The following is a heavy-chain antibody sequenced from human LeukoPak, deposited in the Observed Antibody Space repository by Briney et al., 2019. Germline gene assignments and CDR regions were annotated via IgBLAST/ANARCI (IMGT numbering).Heavy chain of an antibody. J-gene: IGHJ4*02. CDR3: ARDTVAGNGFDY. D-gene: IGHD6-19*01. V-gene: IGHV4-30-4*08. CDR2: IYYSGST. CDR1: GGSISSGDYY. Sequence: SETLSLTCTVSGGSISSGDYYWSWIRQPPGKGLEWIGYIYYSGSTYYNPSLKSRVTTSVDTSKNQFSLKLSSVTAADTAVYYCARDTVAGNGFDYWGQGTLVTVSS.